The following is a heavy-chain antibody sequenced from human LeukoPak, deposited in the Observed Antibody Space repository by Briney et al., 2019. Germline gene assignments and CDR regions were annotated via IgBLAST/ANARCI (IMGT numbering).Heavy chain of an antibody. CDR1: GYSFTNYY. CDR2: INPSDGST. V-gene: IGHV1-46*01. D-gene: IGHD3-10*01. CDR3: ARDRRRSGRIRDYYNSGGWFDP. Sequence: ASVKVSCKASGYSFTNYYMHWVRQAPGQGLEWMGIINPSDGSTGYAQKFHGRVTITADESTSTAYMELSSLRSEDTAVYYCARDRRRSGRIRDYYNSGGWFDPWGQGTLVTVSS. J-gene: IGHJ5*02.